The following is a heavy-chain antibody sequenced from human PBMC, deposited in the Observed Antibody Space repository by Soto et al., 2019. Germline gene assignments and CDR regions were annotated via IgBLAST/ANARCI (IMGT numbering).Heavy chain of an antibody. Sequence: QVQLVQSGAEVKKPGASVKVFCKASGGTFSNYTISWVRQAPGQGLEWMGGIIPVFGTTDYEQKFLGRVTITADGSTSTAYMKLSSMRSADAAVYYCARSSPDRVVRKTTGNQDYYGMDVWGQGPTVTVSS. CDR3: ARSSPDRVVRKTTGNQDYYGMDV. D-gene: IGHD2-2*01. CDR1: GGTFSNYT. CDR2: IIPVFGTT. J-gene: IGHJ6*02. V-gene: IGHV1-69*01.